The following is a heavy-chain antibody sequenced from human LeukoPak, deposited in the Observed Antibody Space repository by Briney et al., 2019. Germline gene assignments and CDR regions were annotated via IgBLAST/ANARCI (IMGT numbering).Heavy chain of an antibody. CDR1: GYSFTSYW. D-gene: IGHD3-3*01. CDR2: IYPGDSDT. Sequence: GESLKISCKGSGYSFTSYWIGWVRQMPGKGLEWMGIIYPGDSDTRYSPSFQGQVTISADKSISTAYLQWSSLKASDTAMYYCARHEKNYDFWSGYYTPPDYWGQGTLVTVSS. V-gene: IGHV5-51*01. CDR3: ARHEKNYDFWSGYYTPPDY. J-gene: IGHJ4*02.